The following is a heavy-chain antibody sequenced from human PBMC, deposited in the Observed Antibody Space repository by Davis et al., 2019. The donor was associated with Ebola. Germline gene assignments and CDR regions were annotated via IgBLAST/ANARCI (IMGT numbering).Heavy chain of an antibody. V-gene: IGHV4-39*07. CDR2: IYYSGST. Sequence: PSETLSLTCTVSGGSISSSSYYWGWIRQPPGKGLEWIGSIYYSGSTYYNPSLKSRVTISVDTSKNQFSLKLSSVTAADTAVYYCARGLILRYFDWSRNYYYYMDVWGKGTTVTVSS. CDR3: ARGLILRYFDWSRNYYYYMDV. D-gene: IGHD3-9*01. CDR1: GGSISSSSYY. J-gene: IGHJ6*03.